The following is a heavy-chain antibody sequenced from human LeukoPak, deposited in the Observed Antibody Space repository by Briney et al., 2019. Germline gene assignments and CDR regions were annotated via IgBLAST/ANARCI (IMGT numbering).Heavy chain of an antibody. Sequence: PGGSLRLSCAASGFTFSSYSMNWVRQAPGKGLEWVSSISSSSSYIYYADSVKGRFTISRDNAKNSLYLQMNSLRAEDTAVYYCARVSVGLLRDAFDIWGQGTMVTVSS. J-gene: IGHJ3*02. CDR3: ARVSVGLLRDAFDI. CDR2: ISSSSSYI. CDR1: GFTFSSYS. V-gene: IGHV3-21*01. D-gene: IGHD2-15*01.